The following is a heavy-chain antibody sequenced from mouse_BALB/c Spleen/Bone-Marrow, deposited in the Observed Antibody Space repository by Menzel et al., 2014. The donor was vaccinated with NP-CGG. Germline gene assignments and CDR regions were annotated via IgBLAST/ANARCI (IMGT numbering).Heavy chain of an antibody. V-gene: IGHV5-6-3*01. J-gene: IGHJ2*01. D-gene: IGHD2-1*01. CDR3: VRGNYGNYVDYFDF. CDR1: GFTFXSYG. CDR2: INSNGGST. Sequence: EVQLVESGGGLVQPGGSLKLSCAASGFTFXSYGMSWVRQSPDKRLELVATINSNGGSTYYPDSVKGRFTISRDTAKNTLYLQMSSLKSEETAVYYCVRGNYGNYVDYFDFWGQGTTLTVSS.